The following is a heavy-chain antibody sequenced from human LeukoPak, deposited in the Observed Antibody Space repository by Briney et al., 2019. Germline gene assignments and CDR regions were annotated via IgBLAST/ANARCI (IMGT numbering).Heavy chain of an antibody. J-gene: IGHJ6*02. CDR3: ARSAGRSYYGMDV. CDR1: GGSISSYH. Sequence: TSETLSLTCTVSGGSISSYHWSWIRQPPGKGLEWIGYIYYSGSTNYNPSLKSRVTISVDTSKNQFSLKLSSVTAADTAVYYCARSAGRSYYGMDVWGQGTTVTVSS. V-gene: IGHV4-59*01. CDR2: IYYSGST.